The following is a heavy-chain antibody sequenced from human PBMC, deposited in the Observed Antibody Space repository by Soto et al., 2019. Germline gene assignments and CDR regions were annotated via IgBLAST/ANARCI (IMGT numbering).Heavy chain of an antibody. CDR2: IYYSGST. CDR3: ARLRGYCTNGVCGEYYFDY. CDR1: GGSISSYY. V-gene: IGHV4-59*08. J-gene: IGHJ4*02. D-gene: IGHD2-8*01. Sequence: QVQLQESGPGLVKPSETLSLTCTVSGGSISSYYWSWIRQPPGKGLEWIGDIYYSGSTNYNPSLKSRVTISVDTSKNQFSLKLSSVTAADTAVYYCARLRGYCTNGVCGEYYFDYWGQGTLVTVSS.